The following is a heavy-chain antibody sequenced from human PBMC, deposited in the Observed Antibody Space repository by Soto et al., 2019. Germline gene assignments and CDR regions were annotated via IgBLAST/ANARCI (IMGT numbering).Heavy chain of an antibody. V-gene: IGHV4-34*01. D-gene: IGHD2-8*02. Sequence: SETLSLTCAVYGGSFSGYSWTWIRQPPGTGLEWIGEINHTGSTNYNPSLKSRVTISVDTSKNQFSLKLTSVTAADTAVYYCARDKITGLYDYWGQGTLVTVSS. CDR1: GGSFSGYS. CDR3: ARDKITGLYDY. CDR2: INHTGST. J-gene: IGHJ4*02.